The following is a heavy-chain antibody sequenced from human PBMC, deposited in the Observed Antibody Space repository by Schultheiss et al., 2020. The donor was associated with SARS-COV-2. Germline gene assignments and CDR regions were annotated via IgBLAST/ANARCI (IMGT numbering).Heavy chain of an antibody. D-gene: IGHD6-13*01. CDR1: GGSISSGGYY. V-gene: IGHV4-34*01. CDR3: ARRIGSSWWLNWFDP. CDR2: INHSGST. J-gene: IGHJ5*02. Sequence: GSLRLSCAVSGGSISSGGYYWSWIRQPPGKGLEWIGEINHSGSTNYNPSLKSRVTISVDTSKNQFSLKLSSVTAADTAVYYCARRIGSSWWLNWFDPWGQGTLVTVSS.